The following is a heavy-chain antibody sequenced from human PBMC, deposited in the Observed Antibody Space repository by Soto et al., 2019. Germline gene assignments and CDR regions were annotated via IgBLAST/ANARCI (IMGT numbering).Heavy chain of an antibody. CDR2: IYYSGST. V-gene: IGHV4-30-4*01. J-gene: IGHJ3*02. CDR3: ATREHLTPPYDYFWGSYRYGAFDI. D-gene: IGHD3-16*02. CDR1: GGSISSGDYY. Sequence: QVQLQESGPGLVKPSQTLSLTCTVSGGSISSGDYYWSWIRQPPGKGLEWIGYIYYSGSTYYNPSLKSRVTISVDTAKNQFTLKLCSVTAADTAVYYCATREHLTPPYDYFWGSYRYGAFDIWGQGTMVTVSS.